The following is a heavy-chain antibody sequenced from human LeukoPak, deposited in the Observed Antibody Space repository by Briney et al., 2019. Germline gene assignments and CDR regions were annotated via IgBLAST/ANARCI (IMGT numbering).Heavy chain of an antibody. CDR3: ARARGCSSTSCYTKNRGYYYYGMDV. J-gene: IGHJ6*02. D-gene: IGHD2-2*02. CDR1: GGSISRGGYS. V-gene: IGHV4-30-2*01. CDR2: IYHSGST. Sequence: SQTLSLTCAVSGGSISRGGYSWSWIRQPPGKGLEWIGYIYHSGSTYYNPSLKSRFTMSVDRSKNQFSLKLSSVTAADTAVYYCARARGCSSTSCYTKNRGYYYYGMDVWGQGTTVTVSS.